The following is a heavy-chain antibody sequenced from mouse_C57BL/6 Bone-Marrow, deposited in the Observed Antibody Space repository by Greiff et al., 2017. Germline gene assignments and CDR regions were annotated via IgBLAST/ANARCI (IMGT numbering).Heavy chain of an antibody. J-gene: IGHJ4*01. V-gene: IGHV1-64*01. CDR1: GYTFTNYW. CDR2: MHPNGGSP. Sequence: VKLKQPGAELVKPGASVKLSCKASGYTFTNYWMHWVKQRPGQGLEWIGMMHPNGGSPDYNEKFKSEATLSVDKSSRTAYMVLSSLTSEDSAVYYCARSYDYDDYTMDYWGQGTSVTVSS. CDR3: ARSYDYDDYTMDY. D-gene: IGHD2-4*01.